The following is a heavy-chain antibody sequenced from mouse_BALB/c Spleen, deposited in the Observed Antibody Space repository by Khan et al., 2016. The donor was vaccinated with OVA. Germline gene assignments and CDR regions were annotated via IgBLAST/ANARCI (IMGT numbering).Heavy chain of an antibody. J-gene: IGHJ3*01. D-gene: IGHD2-2*01. Sequence: QVQLKQSGAELARPGASVKLSCKASGYTFTSYWMQWVKQRPGQGLEWIGAIYPGGGDTRYTQKFKGKATLTADKSSSTAYMQLSSLASEDSAVLYWARDGYGGWFAYWGQGTLVTVSA. CDR3: ARDGYGGWFAY. CDR2: IYPGGGDT. CDR1: GYTFTSYW. V-gene: IGHV1-87*01.